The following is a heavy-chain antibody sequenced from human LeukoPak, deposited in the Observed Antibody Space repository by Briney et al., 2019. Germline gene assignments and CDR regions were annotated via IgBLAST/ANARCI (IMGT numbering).Heavy chain of an antibody. J-gene: IGHJ4*02. Sequence: PGGSLRLSCAASGFTFSSYSMNWVRQAPGRGLEWVSCISSSSSTIYYADSVKGRFTVSRDNAKNSLYLQMNSLRDEDTAVYYCASSTVTTLPFDYWGQGTLVTVSS. CDR1: GFTFSSYS. CDR3: ASSTVTTLPFDY. D-gene: IGHD4-17*01. CDR2: ISSSSSTI. V-gene: IGHV3-48*02.